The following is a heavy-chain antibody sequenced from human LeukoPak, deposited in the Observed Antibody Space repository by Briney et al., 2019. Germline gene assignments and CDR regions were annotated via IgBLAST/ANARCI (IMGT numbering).Heavy chain of an antibody. J-gene: IGHJ2*01. CDR2: INHSGST. CDR3: ARWGEVYWYFDL. V-gene: IGHV4-34*01. Sequence: SETLSLTCAVYGGSFSGYYWSWIRQPPGKGLEWTGEINHSGSTNYNPSLKSRVTISVDTSKNQFSLKLASVTAAGTAVYYCARWGEVYWYFDLWGRGTLVTVSS. CDR1: GGSFSGYY. D-gene: IGHD3-16*01.